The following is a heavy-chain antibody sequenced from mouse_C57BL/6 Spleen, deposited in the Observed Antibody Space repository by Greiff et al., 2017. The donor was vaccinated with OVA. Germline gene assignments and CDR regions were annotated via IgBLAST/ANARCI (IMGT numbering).Heavy chain of an antibody. V-gene: IGHV3-6*01. CDR3: ARGAWALFAY. CDR1: GYSITSGYY. J-gene: IGHJ3*01. Sequence: EVQLVESGPGLVKPSQSLSLTCSVTGYSITSGYYWNWIRQFPGNKLEWMGYISYDGSNNYNPSLKNRISITRDTSKNQFFLKLNSVTTEDTATYYCARGAWALFAYWGQGTLVTVSA. CDR2: ISYDGSN. D-gene: IGHD4-1*01.